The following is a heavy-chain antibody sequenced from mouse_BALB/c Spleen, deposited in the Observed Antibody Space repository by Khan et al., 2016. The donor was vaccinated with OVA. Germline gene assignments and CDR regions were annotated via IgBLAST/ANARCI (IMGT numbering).Heavy chain of an antibody. CDR1: GYTFTSYY. CDR2: INPSNGGT. J-gene: IGHJ3*01. Sequence: VQLQQSGAELVKPGASVSLSCKASGYTFTSYYLYWVKQRPGQGLEWIGDINPSNGGTNFNEKFKSKATLTVDKSSSTAYMQLSSLTSEDSAVYYCTRSGYGTFAYWGQGTLVTVSA. D-gene: IGHD2-1*01. CDR3: TRSGYGTFAY. V-gene: IGHV1S81*02.